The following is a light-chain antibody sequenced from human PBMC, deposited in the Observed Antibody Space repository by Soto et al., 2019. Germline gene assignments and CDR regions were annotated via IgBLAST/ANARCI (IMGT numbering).Light chain of an antibody. CDR2: EVS. V-gene: IGLV2-14*01. CDR3: SSYTTTSTLPYV. CDR1: SSDVGGYNS. Sequence: QSALTQPASVSGSPGQSITISCTGTSSDVGGYNSVSWYQQHPGKAPKLMIYEVSKRPSGVSNRFSGSKSGNTASLTISGLQAEDEDDDYCSSYTTTSTLPYVFGTGTKLTVL. J-gene: IGLJ1*01.